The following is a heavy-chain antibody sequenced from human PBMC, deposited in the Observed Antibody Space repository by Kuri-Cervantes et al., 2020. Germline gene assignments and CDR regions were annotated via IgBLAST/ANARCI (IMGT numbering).Heavy chain of an antibody. CDR3: ARGGGVPAAIGDLDY. CDR2: TCNGGST. Sequence: GSLRLSCTVSGGSTDSYLCWSWIRQPPGKGLEWIGYTCNGGSTNYNPSLKSRLTISLDTSRNQFSLNLNSVTAADTAVYYCARGGGVPAAIGDLDYWGQGTQVTVSS. J-gene: IGHJ4*02. V-gene: IGHV4-59*12. CDR1: GGSTDSYLC. D-gene: IGHD2-2*01.